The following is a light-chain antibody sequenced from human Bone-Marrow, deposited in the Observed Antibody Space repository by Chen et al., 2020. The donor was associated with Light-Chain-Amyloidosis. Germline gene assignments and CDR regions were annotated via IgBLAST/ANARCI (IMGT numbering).Light chain of an antibody. CDR1: SSDVGGHKS. CDR2: EVE. Sequence: QSALTQPASVSGSPGQSIIISCTGTSSDVGGHKSVSWYQHHPDRVPKLIIYEVENRPSGISDRFSASKSCNTASLSISGLQEDDEAEYYCSSYTSDNTFVFGSGTKVTV. CDR3: SSYTSDNTFV. V-gene: IGLV2-14*01. J-gene: IGLJ1*01.